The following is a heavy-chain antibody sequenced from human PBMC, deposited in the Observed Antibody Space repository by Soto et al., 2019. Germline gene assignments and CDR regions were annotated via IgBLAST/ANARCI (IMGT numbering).Heavy chain of an antibody. V-gene: IGHV4-34*01. CDR1: GGSFSGYQ. Sequence: QVQLQQWGAGLLKPSETLSLTCAVYGGSFSGYQWTWIRQTPGKGLEWIGEINDSGNINYNPSLKSRVTIFLDTPKKQISLKLSSVTAADTAVYYCARGLILWFGELSRRGGYHYYMDVWGEGTTVIVSS. CDR3: ARGLILWFGELSRRGGYHYYMDV. CDR2: INDSGNI. D-gene: IGHD3-10*01. J-gene: IGHJ6*03.